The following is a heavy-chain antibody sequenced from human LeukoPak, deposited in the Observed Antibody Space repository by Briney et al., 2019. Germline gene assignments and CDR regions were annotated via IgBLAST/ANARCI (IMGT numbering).Heavy chain of an antibody. J-gene: IGHJ5*02. Sequence: GGSLRLSCATSGFTFSSYAMSWVRQAPGKGLEWVSSISGSGGNTYYADSVKGRFTISRDYSKNTLYLQMNSLRAEDTAVYYCAKTWGLRIAVAVTRFDPWGQGTLVTVSS. CDR1: GFTFSSYA. CDR3: AKTWGLRIAVAVTRFDP. D-gene: IGHD6-19*01. V-gene: IGHV3-23*01. CDR2: ISGSGGNT.